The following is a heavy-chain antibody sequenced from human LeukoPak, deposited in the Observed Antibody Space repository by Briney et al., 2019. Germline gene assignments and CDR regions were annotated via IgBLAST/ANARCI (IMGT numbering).Heavy chain of an antibody. CDR1: GLSLSTIGVG. CDR3: GHRRESFDYNGVDV. CDR2: TYWNGDK. D-gene: IGHD3-10*01. Sequence: SGPTLVNPTQTLTLTCTFSGLSLSTIGVGVVWIRQPPGKALEWLGVTYWNGDKRYNPSLKSRLTITKDTSRNQEVLTMTNMDPVDTATYYCGHRRESFDYNGVDVWGEGTTVTVSS. V-gene: IGHV2-5*01. J-gene: IGHJ6*04.